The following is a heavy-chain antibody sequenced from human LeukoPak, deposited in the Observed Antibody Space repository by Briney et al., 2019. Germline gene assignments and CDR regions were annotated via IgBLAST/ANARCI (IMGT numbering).Heavy chain of an antibody. D-gene: IGHD6-13*01. J-gene: IGHJ5*02. Sequence: ASVKVSCKASGYTFTSYDINWVRQATGQGLEWMGWMNPNSGNTGYAQKFQGRVTMTRNTSISTAYMELSSLRSEDTAVYYCARNSPRSAWQQLVRGSRFNWSDPWGQGTLVTVSS. CDR1: GYTFTSYD. CDR3: ARNSPRSAWQQLVRGSRFNWSDP. CDR2: MNPNSGNT. V-gene: IGHV1-8*01.